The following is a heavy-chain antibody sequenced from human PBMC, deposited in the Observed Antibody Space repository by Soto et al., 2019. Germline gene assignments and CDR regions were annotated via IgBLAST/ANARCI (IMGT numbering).Heavy chain of an antibody. CDR3: TTDHRPYYYYYMDV. CDR2: IKSKTDGGTT. J-gene: IGHJ6*03. CDR1: GFTFSNAW. V-gene: IGHV3-15*01. Sequence: GGSLRLSCAASGFTFSNAWMSWVRQAPGKGLEWVGRIKSKTDGGTTDYAAPVKGRFTISRDDSKNTLYLQMNSLKTEDTAVYYCTTDHRPYYYYYMDVWGKGTTVTVSS.